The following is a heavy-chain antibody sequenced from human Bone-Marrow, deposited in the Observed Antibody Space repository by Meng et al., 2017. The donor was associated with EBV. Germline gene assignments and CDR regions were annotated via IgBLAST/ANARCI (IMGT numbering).Heavy chain of an antibody. CDR1: GFTFRRHG. Sequence: EVQLLESGXGVVQLGGSLRLSRVASGFTFRRHGLSWVRQSPEKELEWVSSISGSGDSTYYADSVNGRLTISRDNSKNALYLQMNSLRAEDAAVYYCAKDPLYCSGAYYPFDYWGQGTLVTVSS. J-gene: IGHJ4*02. V-gene: IGHV3-23*01. CDR3: AKDPLYCSGAYYPFDY. CDR2: ISGSGDST. D-gene: IGHD3-10*01.